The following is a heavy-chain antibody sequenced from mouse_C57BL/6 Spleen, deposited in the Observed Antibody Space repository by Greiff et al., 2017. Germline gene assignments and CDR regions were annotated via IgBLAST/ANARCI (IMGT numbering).Heavy chain of an antibody. J-gene: IGHJ4*01. CDR2: IYPGDGDT. D-gene: IGHD2-4*01. V-gene: IGHV1-82*01. CDR3: ARGNYDYDGAMDY. Sequence: QVQLQQSGPELVKPGASVKISCKASGYAFSSSWMNWVKQRPGKGLEWIGRIYPGDGDTNYNGKFKGKATLTVDKSSSTAYMQLSSLTSEDSAVYFCARGNYDYDGAMDYWGQGTSVTVST. CDR1: GYAFSSSW.